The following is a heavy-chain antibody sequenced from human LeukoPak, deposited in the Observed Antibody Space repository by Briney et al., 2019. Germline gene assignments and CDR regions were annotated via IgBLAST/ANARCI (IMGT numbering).Heavy chain of an antibody. D-gene: IGHD6-13*01. CDR3: AKDKALIAADGFDY. Sequence: GGSLRLSCAASGFTFYSYAMFWVRQAPGKGLEWVSGISDSGDSTYYADSVKGRFTISRDNSKNTLYLQMNSLRAEDTAVYYCAKDKALIAADGFDYWGQETVVTDSS. CDR2: ISDSGDST. CDR1: GFTFYSYA. V-gene: IGHV3-23*01. J-gene: IGHJ4*02.